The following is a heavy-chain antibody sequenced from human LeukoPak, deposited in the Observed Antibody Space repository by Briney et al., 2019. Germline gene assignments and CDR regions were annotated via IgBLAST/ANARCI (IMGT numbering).Heavy chain of an antibody. D-gene: IGHD3-22*01. CDR2: IYHSGST. V-gene: IGHV4-4*02. CDR1: GGSISSSNW. CDR3: ARGVRDSSGYYYFDY. Sequence: PSGTLSLTCAVSGGSISSSNWWSWVRQPPGKGLEWIGEIYHSGSTNYNPSLKSRVTISVDKSKNQFSLKLSSVTAADTAVYYCARGVRDSSGYYYFDYWGQGTLVTVSS. J-gene: IGHJ4*02.